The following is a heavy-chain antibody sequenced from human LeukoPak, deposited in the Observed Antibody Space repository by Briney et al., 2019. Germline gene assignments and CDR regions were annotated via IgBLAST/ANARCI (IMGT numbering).Heavy chain of an antibody. CDR1: GYTFTSYD. CDR3: ARGYRAPVGGDY. J-gene: IGHJ4*02. Sequence: SVKVSCKASGYTFTSYDINWVRQATGQGLEWMGGIIPIFGTANYAQKFQGRVTITADKSTSTAYMELSSLRSEDTAVYYCARGYRAPVGGDYWGQGTLVTVSS. CDR2: IIPIFGTA. D-gene: IGHD3-16*02. V-gene: IGHV1-69*06.